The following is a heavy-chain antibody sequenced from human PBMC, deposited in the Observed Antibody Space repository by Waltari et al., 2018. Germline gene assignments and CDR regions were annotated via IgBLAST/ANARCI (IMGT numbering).Heavy chain of an antibody. CDR1: GFTFRVYG. J-gene: IGHJ3*01. CDR3: AKVGVGLTTWYPFDV. Sequence: QVHLVESGGGVVQPGGSLRLSCAASGFTFRVYGRHWVRRAPGKGLGWVAFIRYDARDIYYRDSVKGRFTISIDNSKNTLFLQMSSLRPEDTAVYYCAKVGVGLTTWYPFDVWGQGTMVTVSS. D-gene: IGHD1-1*01. V-gene: IGHV3-30*02. CDR2: IRYDARDI.